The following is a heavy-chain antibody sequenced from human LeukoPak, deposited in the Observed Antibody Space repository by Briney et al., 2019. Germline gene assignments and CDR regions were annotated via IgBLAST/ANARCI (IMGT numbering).Heavy chain of an antibody. Sequence: KPSETLSLTCAVYGGSFSGYYWSWIRQPPGKGLEWIGEINHSGSTNYNPSLKSRVTISVDTSKNQSSLKLSSVTAADTAVYYCARGRGYSSGWYRNWFDPWGQGTLVTVSS. CDR3: ARGRGYSSGWYRNWFDP. CDR1: GGSFSGYY. D-gene: IGHD6-19*01. CDR2: INHSGST. V-gene: IGHV4-34*01. J-gene: IGHJ5*02.